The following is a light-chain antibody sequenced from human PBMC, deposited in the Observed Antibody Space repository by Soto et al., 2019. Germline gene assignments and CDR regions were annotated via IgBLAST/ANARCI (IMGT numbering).Light chain of an antibody. CDR2: RVS. J-gene: IGKJ1*01. V-gene: IGKV2-30*01. CDR3: MQGSHWPPWT. CDR1: QSLVYSDGNTY. Sequence: DVVMTQSPLSLPVTLGQPASISCTSSQSLVYSDGNTYLHWFQQRPGQPPRRLIYRVSNRESGVPERFSGRGSGTDFTLTISRLEAEDVGVYYCMQGSHWPPWTFGQGTKVEIK.